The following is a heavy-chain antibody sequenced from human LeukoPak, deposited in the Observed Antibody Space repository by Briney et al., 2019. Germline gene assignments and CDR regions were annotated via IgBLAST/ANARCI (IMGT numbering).Heavy chain of an antibody. D-gene: IGHD6-19*01. CDR1: GYIFTSYG. CDR2: ISAYNGNT. CDR3: ARISHSIGCDY. J-gene: IGHJ4*02. Sequence: GASVKVSCKASGYIFTSYGISWVRQAPGQGLELMGWISAYNGNTNYAQSLYGRVTMTTDTSTSTAYMELRGLTSDDTAVYYCARISHSIGCDYWGQGTLVTVSS. V-gene: IGHV1-18*01.